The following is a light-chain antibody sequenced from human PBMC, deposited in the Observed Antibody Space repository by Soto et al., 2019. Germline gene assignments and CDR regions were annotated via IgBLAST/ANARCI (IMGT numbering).Light chain of an antibody. J-gene: IGKJ3*01. CDR1: QGIRNF. V-gene: IGKV1-27*01. CDR3: QKYSSVPV. Sequence: DIQMTQYPTSLSASVGDRVTITCRASQGIRNFVAWYQQKPGKAPKLLIYAASTLQSGVPSRFSGSGSGTDFTLTSNSLQHEDVATYSCQKYSSVPVFGPGTKVEIK. CDR2: AAS.